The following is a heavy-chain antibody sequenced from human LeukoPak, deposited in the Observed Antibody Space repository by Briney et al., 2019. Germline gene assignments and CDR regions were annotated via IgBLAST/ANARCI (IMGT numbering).Heavy chain of an antibody. D-gene: IGHD3-10*01. CDR1: GFTFSSYA. CDR2: ISGSGGST. J-gene: IGHJ3*02. V-gene: IGHV3-23*01. CDR3: AKSFYGSGRFNAFDI. Sequence: GGSLRLSCAASGFTFSSYAMSWVRQAPGKGLEWVSAISGSGGSTYYADSVKGRFTISRDNSKNTLYLQMHSLRAEDSAVYYCAKSFYGSGRFNAFDIWGQGTMVTVSS.